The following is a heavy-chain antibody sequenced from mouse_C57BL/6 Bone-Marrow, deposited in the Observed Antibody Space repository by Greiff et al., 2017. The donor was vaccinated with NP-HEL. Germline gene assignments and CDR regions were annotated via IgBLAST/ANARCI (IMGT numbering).Heavy chain of an antibody. Sequence: VQLQQPGAELVRPGSSVKLSCKASGYTFTSYWMDWVKQRPGQGLEWIGNIYPSDSETHYNQKFKDKATLTVDKSSSTAYMQLSSLTSEDSAVYYCARWANNWYFDVWGTGTTVTVSS. CDR2: IYPSDSET. V-gene: IGHV1-61*01. CDR3: ARWANNWYFDV. J-gene: IGHJ1*03. CDR1: GYTFTSYW.